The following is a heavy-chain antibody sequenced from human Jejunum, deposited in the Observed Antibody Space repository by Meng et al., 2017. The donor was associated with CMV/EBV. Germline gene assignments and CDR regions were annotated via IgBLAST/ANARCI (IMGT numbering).Heavy chain of an antibody. D-gene: IGHD4-23*01. CDR2: INHSGDT. Sequence: VSGYSISSGYYWSWIRQPPGKELEWIATINHSGDTYFNPSLKSRVTISVDTSKNQFSLKLSSVTATDTAIYSCARYYGGLRYFDYWGQGTRVTVSS. CDR1: GYSISSGYY. V-gene: IGHV4-38-2*01. CDR3: ARYYGGLRYFDY. J-gene: IGHJ4*02.